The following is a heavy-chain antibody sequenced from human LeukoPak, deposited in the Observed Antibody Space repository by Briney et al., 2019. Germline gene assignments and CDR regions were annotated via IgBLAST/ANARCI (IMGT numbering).Heavy chain of an antibody. D-gene: IGHD2-8*02. V-gene: IGHV3-74*01. CDR2: INSDGSDT. CDR1: GFTFSIYW. J-gene: IGHJ4*02. Sequence: PGGSLRLSCAASGFTFSIYWMHWVRQVPGKGLVWVSRINSDGSDTNYADSVKGRFTISRDNAKSTVYLQMNGLGLEDTAVYFCARDLTGTLFDYWGQGTLVTVSS. CDR3: ARDLTGTLFDY.